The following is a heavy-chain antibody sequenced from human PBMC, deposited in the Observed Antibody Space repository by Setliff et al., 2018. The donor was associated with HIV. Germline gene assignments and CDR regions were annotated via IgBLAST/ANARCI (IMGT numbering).Heavy chain of an antibody. CDR1: GFIFSSYA. V-gene: IGHV3-48*04. CDR2: ISGSSETK. J-gene: IGHJ5*01. Sequence: GSLRLSCAASGFIFSSYAMHWVRQAPGKGLEWVSNISGSSETKYYADSVKGRFSISRDNARNSLFLQMNNLRVEDTAVYSCAREGSSGYTGWFDSWGQGTLVTVSS. D-gene: IGHD3-22*01. CDR3: AREGSSGYTGWFDS.